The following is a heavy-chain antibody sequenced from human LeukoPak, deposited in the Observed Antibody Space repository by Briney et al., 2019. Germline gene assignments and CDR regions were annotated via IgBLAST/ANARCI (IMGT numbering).Heavy chain of an antibody. Sequence: PSETLSLTCTVSGGSISSGSYYWSWIPPPAGKGLEWIGRIYTSGSTNYDPSLKSRVTISVDTSKNQLSLKLSSVTAADTAVYYCARSRVATDAFDIWGQGTIVTVSS. D-gene: IGHD5-12*01. J-gene: IGHJ3*02. CDR1: GGSISSGSYY. V-gene: IGHV4-61*02. CDR3: ARSRVATDAFDI. CDR2: IYTSGST.